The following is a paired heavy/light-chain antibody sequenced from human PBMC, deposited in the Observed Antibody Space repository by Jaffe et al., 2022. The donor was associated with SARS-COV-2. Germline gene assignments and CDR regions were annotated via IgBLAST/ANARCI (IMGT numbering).Light chain of an antibody. CDR3: QSYDSSLTAFV. V-gene: IGLV1-40*01. J-gene: IGLJ1*01. Sequence: QSVLTQPPSVSGAPGQRVTISCTGSSSNIGAGYDVHWYKQLPGTAPKLLIYGNINRPSGVPDRFSGSRSGTSASLAITGLQAEDETDYYCQSYDSSLTAFVFGTGTKVTVL. CDR2: GNI. CDR1: SSNIGAGYD.
Heavy chain of an antibody. CDR3: ARDVGSGRSDY. Sequence: EVRLVESGGGLVQPGGSLRLSCAASGFTFSNYWMTWVRQAPGKGLEWVANMKQDGGEGYYLESVKGRFTISRDNAKNSLYLQMNSLRAEDTAVYYCARDVGSGRSDYWGRGTLVTVSS. CDR1: GFTFSNYW. J-gene: IGHJ4*02. V-gene: IGHV3-7*03. D-gene: IGHD3-10*01. CDR2: MKQDGGEG.